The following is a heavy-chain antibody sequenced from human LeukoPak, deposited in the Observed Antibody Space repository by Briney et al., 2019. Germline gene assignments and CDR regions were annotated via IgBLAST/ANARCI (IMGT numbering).Heavy chain of an antibody. V-gene: IGHV1-18*01. CDR3: ARLVGYGSGSYYSSRIRNYFDY. CDR2: ISAYNGNT. D-gene: IGHD3-10*01. J-gene: IGHJ4*02. CDR1: GYTFTSYG. Sequence: ASVKVSCKASGYTFTSYGISWVRQAPGQGLEWMGWISAYNGNTNYAQKLQGRVTMTTDTSTSTAYMELRSLRSDDTAVYYCARLVGYGSGSYYSSRIRNYFDYWGQGTLVTFSS.